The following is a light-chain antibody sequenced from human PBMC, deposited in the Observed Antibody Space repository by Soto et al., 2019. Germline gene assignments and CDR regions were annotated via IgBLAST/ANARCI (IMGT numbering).Light chain of an antibody. CDR2: GAS. V-gene: IGKV3-15*01. CDR1: QSVSSN. CDR3: XXXNNWPPYT. Sequence: EIVLTQSPATLSVSPGERATLSCRASQSVSSNLAWYQQKPGQAPRLLIYGASTRATGIPARFSGSGSGTEFTLTISSLQSEXXAVXXXXXXNNWPPYTFGQGTKLEIK. J-gene: IGKJ2*01.